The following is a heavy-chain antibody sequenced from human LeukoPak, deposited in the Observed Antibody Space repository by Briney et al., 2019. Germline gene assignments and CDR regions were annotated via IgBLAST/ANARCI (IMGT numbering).Heavy chain of an antibody. CDR3: AKADRRSDLPYYFDY. CDR1: GFTFNTYS. CDR2: IDSSGGYM. V-gene: IGHV3-21*04. Sequence: PGGSLRLSCEASGFTFNTYSMNWARQAPGKGLEWVSSIDSSGGYMFYADSVKGRFIISRDNAKDSLYLQMNSLRAEDTAVYYCAKADRRSDLPYYFDYWGQGTLVTVSS. J-gene: IGHJ4*02.